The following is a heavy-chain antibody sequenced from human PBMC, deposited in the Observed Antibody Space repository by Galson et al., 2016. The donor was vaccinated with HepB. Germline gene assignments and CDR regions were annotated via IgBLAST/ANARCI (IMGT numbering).Heavy chain of an antibody. J-gene: IGHJ4*02. D-gene: IGHD3-10*01. CDR3: ARGGQWLGDHI. V-gene: IGHV4-59*01. Sequence: ETLSLTCAVSGGSLSTYYWSWIRQPPGKGLEWIGYVYYSGTTNYNPSLKSRLTISLDTSKNQFSLKLSSVTAADTAVYFCARGGQWLGDHIWGQGTLVTVSS. CDR2: VYYSGTT. CDR1: GGSLSTYY.